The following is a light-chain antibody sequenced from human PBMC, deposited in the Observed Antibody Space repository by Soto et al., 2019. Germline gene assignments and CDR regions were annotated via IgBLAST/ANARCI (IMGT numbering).Light chain of an antibody. CDR1: QSVTSSF. Sequence: EIVLTQSPGTLSLSPGERATLSCRASQSVTSSFLAWYQQKPGQAPRVLIYGASSRATGIPDRSSGSGSGKDFSLTISRLEPEDFAVYYCQQYSSSPLTFGGGTKV. CDR3: QQYSSSPLT. V-gene: IGKV3-20*01. J-gene: IGKJ4*01. CDR2: GAS.